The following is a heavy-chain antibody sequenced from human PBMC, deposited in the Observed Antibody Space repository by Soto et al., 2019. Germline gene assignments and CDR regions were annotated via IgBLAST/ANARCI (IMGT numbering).Heavy chain of an antibody. Sequence: GWSLRLSCAASGFTFSSYAMSWVRQAPGKGLEWVSAISGSGGSTYYADSVKGRFTISRDNSKNTLYLQMNSLRAEDTAVYYCAKSGTNGVYDPLDYSGQGTLVTVSS. CDR3: AKSGTNGVYDPLDY. D-gene: IGHD2-8*01. CDR2: ISGSGGST. CDR1: GFTFSSYA. V-gene: IGHV3-23*01. J-gene: IGHJ4*02.